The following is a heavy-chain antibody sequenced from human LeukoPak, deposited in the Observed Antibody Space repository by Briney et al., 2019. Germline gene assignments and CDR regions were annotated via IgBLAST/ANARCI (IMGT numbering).Heavy chain of an antibody. V-gene: IGHV3-33*01. Sequence: GRSLRLSCAASGLTFSSYGMHWVRQAPGKGLEWVAVIWYDGSNKYYADSVKGRFTISRDNSKNTLYLQMNSLRAEDTAVYYCARDSTPLWFGENWFDPWGQGTLVTVSS. J-gene: IGHJ5*02. D-gene: IGHD3-10*01. CDR1: GLTFSSYG. CDR2: IWYDGSNK. CDR3: ARDSTPLWFGENWFDP.